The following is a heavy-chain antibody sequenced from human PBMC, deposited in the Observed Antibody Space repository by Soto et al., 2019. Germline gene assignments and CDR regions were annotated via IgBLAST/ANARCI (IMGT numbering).Heavy chain of an antibody. CDR1: VGFLSESY. D-gene: IGHD3-16*01. CDR2: INHVGGT. CDR3: VRIRYQLPSSVLWLDP. V-gene: IGHV4-34*01. J-gene: IGHJ5*02. Sequence: PSETLSLTCPVYVGFLSESYWTWIRQPPGKGLEWIGEINHVGGTNYNPSLTSRVTMSVDTSQNHFSLRLISVTAADTAMYFCVRIRYQLPSSVLWLDPWGQGNPVTVS.